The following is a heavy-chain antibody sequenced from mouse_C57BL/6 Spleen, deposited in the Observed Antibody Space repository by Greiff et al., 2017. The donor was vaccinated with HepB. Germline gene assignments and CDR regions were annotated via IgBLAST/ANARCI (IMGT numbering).Heavy chain of an antibody. J-gene: IGHJ1*03. CDR2: IYPGDGDT. CDR1: GYAFSSSW. V-gene: IGHV1-82*01. Sequence: QVQLQESGPELVKPGASVKISCKASGYAFSSSWMNWVKQRPGKGLEWIGRIYPGDGDTNYNGKFKGKATLTADKSSSTAYMQLSSRTSEDSAVYFCARGGLLRYFDVWGTGTTVTVSS. D-gene: IGHD2-3*01. CDR3: ARGGLLRYFDV.